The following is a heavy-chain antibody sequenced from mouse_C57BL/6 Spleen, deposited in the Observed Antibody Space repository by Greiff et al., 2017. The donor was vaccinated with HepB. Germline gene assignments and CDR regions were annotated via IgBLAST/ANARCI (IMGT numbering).Heavy chain of an antibody. Sequence: QVQLQQSGPELVKPGASVKISCKASGYAFSSSWMNWVKQRPGKGLEWIGRIYPGDGDTNYNGKFKGKATLTADKSSSTAYMQLSSLTSEDSAVYFCARSGGSSLYAIDYWGQGTSVTVSS. CDR2: IYPGDGDT. D-gene: IGHD1-1*01. CDR3: ARSGGSSLYAIDY. J-gene: IGHJ4*01. CDR1: GYAFSSSW. V-gene: IGHV1-82*01.